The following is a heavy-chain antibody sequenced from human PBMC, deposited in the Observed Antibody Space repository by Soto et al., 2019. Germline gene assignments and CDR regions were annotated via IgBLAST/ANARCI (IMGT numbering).Heavy chain of an antibody. CDR1: GYTFTSYD. CDR3: ACGIAARPSGWFDP. Sequence: QVQLVQSGAEVKKPGASVKVSCKASGYTFTSYDINWVRQATGQGLEWRGWMNPNSGNTGHAQKFHGRVTMTRNTSRSTAYMELSSLRSEYTAVYYCACGIAARPSGWFDPWGKGTLVTVSS. D-gene: IGHD6-6*01. V-gene: IGHV1-8*01. J-gene: IGHJ5*02. CDR2: MNPNSGNT.